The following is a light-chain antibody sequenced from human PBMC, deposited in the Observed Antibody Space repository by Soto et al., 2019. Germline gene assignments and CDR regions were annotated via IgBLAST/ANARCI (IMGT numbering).Light chain of an antibody. CDR1: QSLNNW. V-gene: IGKV1-5*03. Sequence: DIQMTQSPSTLSASVGDRVTITCRASQSLNNWLAWYQQKPGKAPKVLIYKASSLESGVSSRFSGSGSGTEFTLSISSLQPDDVATYHCQQYNSYSWTFGQGTKVEI. CDR2: KAS. CDR3: QQYNSYSWT. J-gene: IGKJ1*01.